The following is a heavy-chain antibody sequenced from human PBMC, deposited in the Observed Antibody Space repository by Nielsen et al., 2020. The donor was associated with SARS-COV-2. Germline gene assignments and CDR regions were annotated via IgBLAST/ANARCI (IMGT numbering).Heavy chain of an antibody. CDR1: GFTVSSNY. D-gene: IGHD3-10*01. CDR3: AKGNSKLSWFGELALYYYYYGLDV. Sequence: GGSLRLSCAASGFTVSSNYMSWVRQAPGKGLEWVSVIYSGGSTYYADSVKGRFTISRDNSKNTLFLHMNSLRAEDTAVYYCAKGNSKLSWFGELALYYYYYGLDVWGQGTTVTVSS. J-gene: IGHJ6*02. V-gene: IGHV3-53*01. CDR2: IYSGGST.